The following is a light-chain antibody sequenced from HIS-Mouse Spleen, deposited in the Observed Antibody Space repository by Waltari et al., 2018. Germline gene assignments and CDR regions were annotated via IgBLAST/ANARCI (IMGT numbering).Light chain of an antibody. CDR2: QDS. J-gene: IGLJ2*01. CDR3: QAWDSSTVV. CDR1: KLGDKY. V-gene: IGLV3-1*01. Sequence: SYELTQPPSVSVSPGQTASITCSGDKLGDKYACWYQQKPGQSPVLVIYQDSKRPSGCPERFSGSNSGNTVTLTISGTQAMDEADYYCQAWDSSTVVFGGGTKLTVL.